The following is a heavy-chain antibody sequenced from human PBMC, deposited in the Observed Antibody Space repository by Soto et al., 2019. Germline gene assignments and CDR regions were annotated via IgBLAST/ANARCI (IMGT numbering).Heavy chain of an antibody. CDR1: GFTFSSYA. V-gene: IGHV3-23*01. D-gene: IGHD3-22*01. CDR2: VSGSGDNI. CDR3: AKADYYDGCGYYDY. J-gene: IGHJ4*02. Sequence: GGSLRLSCAASGFTFSSYATSWLRQAPGKGLEWVSAVSGSGDNIYYAESERGRFTISRDNSKNKLYLHVDNLRAEDTALYYCAKADYYDGCGYYDYWGQGT.